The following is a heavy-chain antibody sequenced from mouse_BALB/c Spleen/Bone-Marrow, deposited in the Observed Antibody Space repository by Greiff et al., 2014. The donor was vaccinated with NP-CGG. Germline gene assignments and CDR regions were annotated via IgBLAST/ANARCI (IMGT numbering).Heavy chain of an antibody. J-gene: IGHJ4*01. Sequence: QVQLKQSGAELVKPGASVKISCKASGYTFTRYWMNWVKQRPGQGLEWIGEIDPSDSYTNNNQKFKDKATLTVDKSSSTAYMQLSGLTSEDSAVYYCARRGTTAKDYAMDYWGQGTSVTVSS. V-gene: IGHV1S126*01. D-gene: IGHD1-2*01. CDR2: IDPSDSYT. CDR1: GYTFTRYW. CDR3: ARRGTTAKDYAMDY.